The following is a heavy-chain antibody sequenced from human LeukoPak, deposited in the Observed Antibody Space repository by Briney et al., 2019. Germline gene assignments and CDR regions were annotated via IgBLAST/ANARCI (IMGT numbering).Heavy chain of an antibody. CDR3: ASILRGAIDI. CDR2: LYSGGNT. V-gene: IGHV3-53*01. CDR1: GFTVSSND. J-gene: IGHJ3*02. Sequence: GGSLRLSCAASGFTVSSNDMSWVRQAPGKVLEWVSLLYSGGNTYYADSMKGRLTISRDNSKNTLFLQMNSLRAEDTAVYYCASILRGAIDIWGQGTMVTVSS.